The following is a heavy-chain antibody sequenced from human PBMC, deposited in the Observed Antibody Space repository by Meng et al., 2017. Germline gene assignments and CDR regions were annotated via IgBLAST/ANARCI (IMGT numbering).Heavy chain of an antibody. D-gene: IGHD2-21*01. CDR3: ASSSGWGDPVYDY. CDR2: INPSGGST. V-gene: IGHV1-46*01. Sequence: VERGRLGDEVKRPGGSGKVSGKASGYTLTRYNIEWVRKGTGKGLEWMGIINPSGGSTTSAQTFQGRLTMTRDTSTSTVYMELSSLRSADTAVYYCASSSGWGDPVYDYWGQGTLVTVSS. J-gene: IGHJ4*02. CDR1: GYTLTRYN.